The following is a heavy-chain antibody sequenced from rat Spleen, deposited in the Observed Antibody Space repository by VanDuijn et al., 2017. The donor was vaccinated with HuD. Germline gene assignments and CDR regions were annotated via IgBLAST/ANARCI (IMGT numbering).Heavy chain of an antibody. D-gene: IGHD1-4*01. CDR1: GFTFRNYD. Sequence: EVQLVESGGGLVQPGRSLKLSCAASGFTFRNYDMAWVRQAPTKGLEWVASISYDGSSTYYRYSVKGRFTISRDNAKSTLYLQMDSLRSEDKATYYCTTGGDYPRDYWGQGVMVTVSS. CDR3: TTGGDYPRDY. J-gene: IGHJ2*01. V-gene: IGHV5-20*01. CDR2: ISYDGSST.